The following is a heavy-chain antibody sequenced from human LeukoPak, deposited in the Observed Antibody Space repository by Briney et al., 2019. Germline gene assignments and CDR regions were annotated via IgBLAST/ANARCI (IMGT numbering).Heavy chain of an antibody. D-gene: IGHD4-23*01. CDR2: INDNGGTST. Sequence: GGSLRLSCAASGFTFSSYAMSWVRQAPGKGLEWVSSINDNGGTSTWYADSVKGRFTISRDNSKNTLYLQMNSLRAEDTALYYCAKDPVGYGGNYFDYWGQGTLVTVSS. CDR1: GFTFSSYA. CDR3: AKDPVGYGGNYFDY. J-gene: IGHJ4*02. V-gene: IGHV3-23*01.